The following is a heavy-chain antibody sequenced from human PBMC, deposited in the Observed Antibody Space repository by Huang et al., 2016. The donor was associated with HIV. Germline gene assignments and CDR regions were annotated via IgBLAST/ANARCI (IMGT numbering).Heavy chain of an antibody. J-gene: IGHJ5*01. V-gene: IGHV4-34*02. CDR1: GGSFRGYF. Sequence: QVQLEQWGAGLLKPSETLSLTCAVYGGSFRGYFWNWIRQSPGNGLEWIGQINQAAVTAYNPSLKSRATISVDTSKNQFSLKLTSVTAADTAIYYCAREIMISFGGPFDSWGHGNLVTVSS. CDR2: INQAAVT. CDR3: AREIMISFGGPFDS. D-gene: IGHD3-16*01.